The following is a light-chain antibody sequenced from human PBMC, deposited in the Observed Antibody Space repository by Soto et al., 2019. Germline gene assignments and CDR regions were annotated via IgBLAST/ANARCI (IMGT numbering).Light chain of an antibody. V-gene: IGLV2-8*01. CDR3: SSYAGSNNFV. CDR1: SSDVGGYNY. CDR2: EVS. Sequence: QCALTQPPSASGSPGQSVTISCTGTSSDVGGYNYVSWYQQHPGKAPKLMIYEVSERPSGVPDRFSGSKSSNTASLTVSGLQAEDEADYYCSSYAGSNNFVFGTGTKLTVL. J-gene: IGLJ1*01.